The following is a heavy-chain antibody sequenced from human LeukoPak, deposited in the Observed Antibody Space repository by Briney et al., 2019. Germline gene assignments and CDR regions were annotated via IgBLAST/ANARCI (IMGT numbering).Heavy chain of an antibody. V-gene: IGHV4-59*08. Sequence: PSETLSLTCTVSGGSISSYYWSWIRQPPGKGLEWIGYIYYSGSTNYNPSLKSRVTISVDTSKNQFSLKLSSVTAADTAVYYCATGGYYDILTGYYYSYYYGKDVWGQGTTVTVSS. D-gene: IGHD3-9*01. CDR2: IYYSGST. J-gene: IGHJ6*02. CDR1: GGSISSYY. CDR3: ATGGYYDILTGYYYSYYYGKDV.